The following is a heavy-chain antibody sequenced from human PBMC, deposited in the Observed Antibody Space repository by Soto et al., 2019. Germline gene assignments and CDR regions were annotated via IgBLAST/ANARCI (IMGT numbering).Heavy chain of an antibody. J-gene: IGHJ2*01. CDR2: IYYSGST. V-gene: IGHV4-39*01. D-gene: IGHD2-21*02. CDR1: GGSISSSSYY. CDR3: ARNGGNSGWYFDL. Sequence: QLQLQESGPGLVKPSETLSLTCTVSGGSISSSSYYWGWIRQPPGKGLEWIGSIYYSGSTYYNPSLKSRVTISVDTSKNQFSLKLSSVTAADTAVYYCARNGGNSGWYFDLWGRGTLVTVSS.